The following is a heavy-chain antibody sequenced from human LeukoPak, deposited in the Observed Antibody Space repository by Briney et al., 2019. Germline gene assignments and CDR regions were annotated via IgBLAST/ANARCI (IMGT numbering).Heavy chain of an antibody. CDR3: TSGRGFYYDT. V-gene: IGHV3-15*07. CDR2: IKSKTDGGTR. CDR1: TFTFNNAW. D-gene: IGHD3-22*01. J-gene: IGHJ5*02. Sequence: GGSLRLSCVASTFTFNNAWVNWVRQAPGKGLEWVGRIKSKTDGGTRDYAAPVKGRFTISRDDSTNTLYLQMHSLTTEDTAVYYCTSGRGFYYDTWDQGTLVTVSS.